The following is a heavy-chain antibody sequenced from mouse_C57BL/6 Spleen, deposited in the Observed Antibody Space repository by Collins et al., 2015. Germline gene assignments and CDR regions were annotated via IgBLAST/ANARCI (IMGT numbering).Heavy chain of an antibody. V-gene: IGHV1-9*01. CDR3: TSARGNYYLAY. D-gene: IGHD1-1*01. Sequence: EWVKQRPGHGLEWIGEILPGSGSTSYNEKSKGKATFTADTSSNTAYLQLSSLTTEDSAIYYCTSARGNYYLAYWGQGTLVTVSA. J-gene: IGHJ3*01. CDR2: ILPGSGST.